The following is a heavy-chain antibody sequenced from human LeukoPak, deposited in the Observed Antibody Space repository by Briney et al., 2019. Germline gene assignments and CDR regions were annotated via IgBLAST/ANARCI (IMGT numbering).Heavy chain of an antibody. CDR3: ARDLSRDSSGWYLVWPFGY. CDR1: GYTFTSYG. CDR2: ISAYNGNT. D-gene: IGHD6-19*01. J-gene: IGHJ4*02. V-gene: IGHV1-18*01. Sequence: ASVKVSCKASGYTFTSYGISWVRQAPGQGLEWMGWISAYNGNTNYAQELQGRVTMTTDTSTSTAYMELRSLRSDDTAVYYCARDLSRDSSGWYLVWPFGYWGQGTLVTVSS.